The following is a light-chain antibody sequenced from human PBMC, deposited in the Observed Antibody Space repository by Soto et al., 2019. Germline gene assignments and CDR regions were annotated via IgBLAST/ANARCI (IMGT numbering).Light chain of an antibody. CDR2: TTN. CDR1: SSNIGTSS. J-gene: IGLJ1*01. V-gene: IGLV1-44*01. CDR3: AAWDDSLNGHV. Sequence: QSALTQPHSASGTPGHSVTISCSGSSSNIGTSSVHWFQQLPGTAPKLLISTTNQRPSGVPERFSGSKSGTSASLAISGLQSEDEADYYCAAWDDSLNGHVFGTGTKVTVL.